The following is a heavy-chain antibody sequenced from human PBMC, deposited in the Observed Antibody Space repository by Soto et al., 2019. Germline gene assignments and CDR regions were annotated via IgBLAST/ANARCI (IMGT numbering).Heavy chain of an antibody. CDR3: TTDNPMWGRFDY. D-gene: IGHD3-10*02. CDR1: GFTFSNAW. V-gene: IGHV3-15*01. CDR2: IKSKTDGGTT. Sequence: EVQLVESGGGLVKPGGSLRHSCAASGFTFSNAWMSWVRQAPGKGLEWVGRIKSKTDGGTTDYAAPVKGRFTISRDDSKNTLYLQMNSLKTEDTAVYYCTTDNPMWGRFDYWGQGTLVTVSS. J-gene: IGHJ4*02.